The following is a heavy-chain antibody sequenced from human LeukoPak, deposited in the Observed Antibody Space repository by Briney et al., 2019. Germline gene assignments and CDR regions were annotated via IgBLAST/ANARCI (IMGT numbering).Heavy chain of an antibody. V-gene: IGHV3-30-3*01. CDR3: AKVAGVSSSHLPDY. CDR1: GFTFSSYA. CDR2: ISYDGSNK. Sequence: PGGSLRLSCAASGFTFSSYAMHWVRQAPGKGLEWVAVISYDGSNKYYADSVEGRFTISRDNSKNTLYLQMNSLRAEDTAVYYCAKVAGVSSSHLPDYWGQGTLVTVSS. D-gene: IGHD6-6*01. J-gene: IGHJ4*02.